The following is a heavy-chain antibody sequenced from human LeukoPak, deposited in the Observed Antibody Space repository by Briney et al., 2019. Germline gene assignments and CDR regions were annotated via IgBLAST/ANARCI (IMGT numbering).Heavy chain of an antibody. V-gene: IGHV1-46*01. CDR2: INPSGGST. D-gene: IGHD3-22*01. CDR1: GYTFTSYD. CDR3: ARDTYYDSSGLVDY. Sequence: ASVQVSCKASGYTFTSYDINWVRQATGQGLEWMGIINPSGGSTSYAQKFQGRVTMTRDMSTSTVYMELSSLRSEDTAVYYCARDTYYDSSGLVDYWGQGTLVTVSS. J-gene: IGHJ4*02.